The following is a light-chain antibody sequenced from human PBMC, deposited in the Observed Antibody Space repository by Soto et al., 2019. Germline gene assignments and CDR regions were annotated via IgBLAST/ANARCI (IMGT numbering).Light chain of an antibody. Sequence: EIVLTQSPGTLSLSPGERATLAWRASRSVTGTSLAWYQQRPGQAPRLFIYDASNRATGVPDRFSGSGSGTDFTLTISRLEPEDFAGYYCQQYGSSAWTFGQGTNVDIK. J-gene: IGKJ1*01. V-gene: IGKV3-20*01. CDR2: DAS. CDR1: RSVTGTS. CDR3: QQYGSSAWT.